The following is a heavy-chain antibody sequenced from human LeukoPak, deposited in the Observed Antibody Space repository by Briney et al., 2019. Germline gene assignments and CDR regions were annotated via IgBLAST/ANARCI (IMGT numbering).Heavy chain of an antibody. J-gene: IGHJ4*02. CDR1: GFSIRGYW. CDR2: IKSDGSWT. D-gene: IGHD5-12*01. CDR3: VRDGDAYDFDL. Sequence: GGSLRLSCAASGFSIRGYWMHWVRQAPGKGLMWVSRIKSDGSWTNYADSVRGRFTISRDNAKNALFLQMVGLRAEDTAIYYCVRDGDAYDFDLWGQGILVTVSS. V-gene: IGHV3-74*01.